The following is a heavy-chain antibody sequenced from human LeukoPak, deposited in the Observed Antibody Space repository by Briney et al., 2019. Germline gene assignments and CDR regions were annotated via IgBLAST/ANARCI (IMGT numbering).Heavy chain of an antibody. CDR2: INPNGGST. CDR3: ARDRPSNHFDY. D-gene: IGHD1-14*01. Sequence: ASVKVSCKASGYTFTNYYIHWVRQAPGQGLEWMGIINPNGGSTTYAQKFQGRITMTRDTSTSTVYMELSSLRSEDTAVYYCARDRPSNHFDYWGQGTLVTISS. J-gene: IGHJ4*02. CDR1: GYTFTNYY. V-gene: IGHV1-46*01.